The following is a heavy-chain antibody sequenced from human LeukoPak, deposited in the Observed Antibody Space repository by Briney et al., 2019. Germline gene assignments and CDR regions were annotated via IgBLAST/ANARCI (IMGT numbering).Heavy chain of an antibody. D-gene: IGHD2-2*01. V-gene: IGHV3-23*01. CDR2: ISPSGTNT. CDR1: GATFSSYT. J-gene: IGHJ3*02. CDR3: AKDLDCSSSSCGAFDM. Sequence: HPGGSLRLSYAASGATFSSYTMSWVRQAPGKGLEWVSGISPSGTNTYHANSVKGRFTISRDNPKNTLYLQMNSLRADDTAIYYCAKDLDCSSSSCGAFDMWGQGTMVTVSS.